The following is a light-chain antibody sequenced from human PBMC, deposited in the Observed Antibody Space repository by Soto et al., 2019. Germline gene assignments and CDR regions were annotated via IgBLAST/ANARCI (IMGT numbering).Light chain of an antibody. Sequence: DRVTITFRASQSVTNWWAGCQQKPGKAPNLLLYDASSLKSGVPSRFSGSGSGTEFTLTINSLQPDDFASYYCQQYNSYWTFGQGTKVDIK. CDR3: QQYNSYWT. V-gene: IGKV1-5*01. J-gene: IGKJ1*01. CDR2: DAS. CDR1: QSVTNW.